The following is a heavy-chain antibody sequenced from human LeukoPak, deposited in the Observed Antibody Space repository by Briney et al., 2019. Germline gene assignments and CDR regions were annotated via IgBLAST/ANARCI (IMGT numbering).Heavy chain of an antibody. CDR1: GGSFSSYA. CDR3: ARDTTVTTDDYNYYYALDV. CDR2: SIPILGLP. J-gene: IGHJ6*02. Sequence: AASVKVSCKASGGSFSSYAFSWVRQAPGQGLEWIGRSIPILGLPDYAQKFRGRVTITADKATATAYMELSSLRSDDTAIYYCARDTTVTTDDYNYYYALDVWGQGTSVTVSS. D-gene: IGHD4-17*01. V-gene: IGHV1-69*04.